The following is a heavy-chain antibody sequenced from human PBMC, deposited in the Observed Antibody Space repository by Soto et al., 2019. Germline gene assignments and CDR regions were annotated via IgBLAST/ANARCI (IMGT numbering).Heavy chain of an antibody. CDR2: IVVGSGNT. D-gene: IGHD3-10*01. V-gene: IGHV1-58*01. CDR3: TTKQIRDNYRGFDP. Sequence: GASVKVSCKASGFTFTSSAVQWVRQARGQRLEWIGWIVVGSGNTNYAQKFQERVTITRDMSTSTAYMELNSLQIEDTAMYYCTTKQIRDNYRGFDPWGQGTLVTVSS. J-gene: IGHJ5*02. CDR1: GFTFTSSA.